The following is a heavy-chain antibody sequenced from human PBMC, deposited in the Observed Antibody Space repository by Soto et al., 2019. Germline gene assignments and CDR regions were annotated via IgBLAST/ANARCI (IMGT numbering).Heavy chain of an antibody. CDR2: IYYSGST. CDR1: GGSISSYY. J-gene: IGHJ4*02. CDR3: AKGIAVAGTSYYFDY. Sequence: SETLSLTCTVSGGSISSYYWSWIRQPPGKGLEWIGYIYYSGSTNYNPSLKSRVTISVDTSKNQFSLKLSSVTAADTAVYYCAKGIAVAGTSYYFDYWGQGTLVTVSS. D-gene: IGHD6-19*01. V-gene: IGHV4-59*08.